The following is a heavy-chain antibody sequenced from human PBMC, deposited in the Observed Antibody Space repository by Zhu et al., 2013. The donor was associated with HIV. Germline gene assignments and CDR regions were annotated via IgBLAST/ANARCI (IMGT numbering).Heavy chain of an antibody. J-gene: IGHJ6*02. CDR2: ISAYNGNT. Sequence: QVQLVQSGAEVKKPGASVKVSCKASGYTFTSYGISWVRQAPDKGLSGWGISAYNGNTNYAQKLQGRVTMTTDTSTSTAYMELRSLRSDDTAVYYCARDPREWELLYVSVGMDVWGQGTTVTVSS. CDR1: GYTFTSYG. V-gene: IGHV1-18*04. CDR3: ARDPREWELLYVSVGMDV. D-gene: IGHD1-26*01.